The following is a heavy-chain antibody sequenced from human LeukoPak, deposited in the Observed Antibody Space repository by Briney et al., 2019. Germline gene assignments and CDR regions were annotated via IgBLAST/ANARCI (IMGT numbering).Heavy chain of an antibody. D-gene: IGHD6-6*01. V-gene: IGHV4-59*01. CDR1: GGSISSYY. J-gene: IGHJ3*02. Sequence: SETLSLTCIVSGGSISSYYWSWIRQPPGKGLEWIGYIYYSGITNYNPSLKSRVTTSIDTSKNQFSLNLKSVTAADTAIYYCAREGLAARRGAFDIWGQGTVVSVSS. CDR2: IYYSGIT. CDR3: AREGLAARRGAFDI.